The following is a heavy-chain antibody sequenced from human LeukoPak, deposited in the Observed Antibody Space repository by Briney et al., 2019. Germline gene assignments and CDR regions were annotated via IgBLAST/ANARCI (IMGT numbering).Heavy chain of an antibody. D-gene: IGHD6-6*01. V-gene: IGHV4-39*02. CDR3: TREYSSSSDY. CDR2: IYYSGNT. Sequence: PSETLSLTCTVSGGSISSSSHHWSWVRQPPGKGLEWIGSIYYSGNTYYNPSLKVRVTISVDTSKNQFSLKLTSVTAADTAVYYCTREYSSSSDYWGQGTLVTVSS. J-gene: IGHJ4*02. CDR1: GGSISSSSHH.